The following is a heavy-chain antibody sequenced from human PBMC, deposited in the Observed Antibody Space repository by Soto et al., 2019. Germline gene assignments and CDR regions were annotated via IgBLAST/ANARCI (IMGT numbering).Heavy chain of an antibody. Sequence: GGSLRLSCAASGFTVSSNYMSWVRQAPGKGLEWVSVIYSGGSTYYADSVKGRFTISRDNSKNTLYLQMNSLRAEDTAVYYCASRIYSRGWYQFDPWCQGTLVTVSS. V-gene: IGHV3-66*01. D-gene: IGHD6-19*01. J-gene: IGHJ5*02. CDR2: IYSGGST. CDR3: ASRIYSRGWYQFDP. CDR1: GFTVSSNY.